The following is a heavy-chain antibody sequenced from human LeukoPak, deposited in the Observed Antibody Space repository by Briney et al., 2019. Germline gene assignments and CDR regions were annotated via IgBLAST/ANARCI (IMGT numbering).Heavy chain of an antibody. CDR2: IYTSGST. Sequence: PSRTLSLTCTVSGGSISSGSYYWSWIRQPAGKGLEWIGHIYTSGSTNYNPSLKSRVTISVDTSKNQFSLKLSSVTAADTAVYYCARDRGYSGWYESLFDYWGQGTLVTVSS. CDR1: GGSISSGSYY. V-gene: IGHV4-61*09. J-gene: IGHJ4*02. D-gene: IGHD6-19*01. CDR3: ARDRGYSGWYESLFDY.